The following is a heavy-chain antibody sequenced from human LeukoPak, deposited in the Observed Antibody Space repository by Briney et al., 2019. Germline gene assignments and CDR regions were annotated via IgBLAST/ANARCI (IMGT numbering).Heavy chain of an antibody. CDR3: AREPDTSGYSFDY. CDR1: GYSFTSYW. Sequence: GESLKISCKGSGYSFTSYWIGWVRQMPGKGLEWMGIIYPGDSDTRYSPSFQGQVIISADKSISTAYLQWSSLEASDTAMYYCAREPDTSGYSFDYWGQGTLVTVSS. D-gene: IGHD3-22*01. CDR2: IYPGDSDT. J-gene: IGHJ4*02. V-gene: IGHV5-51*01.